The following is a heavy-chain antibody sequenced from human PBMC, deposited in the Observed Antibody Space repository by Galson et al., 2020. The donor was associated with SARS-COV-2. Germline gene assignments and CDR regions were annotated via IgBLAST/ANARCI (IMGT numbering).Heavy chain of an antibody. V-gene: IGHV4-61*02. CDR3: ATGPPDSSSWARLDY. D-gene: IGHD3-22*01. CDR1: GASISRSNY. Sequence: SETLSLTCSVSGASISRSNYWSWIRQSAGKGLEWIGRVYTSGSTNYNPSLKSRVTISLDRSKNQFSLELTSVTAADTAVYYCATGPPDSSSWARLDYWGPGTLVTVSS. J-gene: IGHJ4*02. CDR2: VYTSGST.